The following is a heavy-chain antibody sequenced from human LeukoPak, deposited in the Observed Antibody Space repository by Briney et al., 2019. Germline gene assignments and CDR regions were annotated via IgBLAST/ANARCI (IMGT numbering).Heavy chain of an antibody. CDR2: INWNGGST. J-gene: IGHJ4*02. D-gene: IGHD6-13*01. CDR1: GFTFDDYG. Sequence: GGSLRLSCAASGFTFDDYGMSWVRQAPGKGLEWVSGINWNGGSTGYADSVKGRFTISRDNAKNSLYLQMNSLRAEDTAVYYCARPGIAAAGTEGLDYWGQGTLVTVSS. CDR3: ARPGIAAAGTEGLDY. V-gene: IGHV3-20*04.